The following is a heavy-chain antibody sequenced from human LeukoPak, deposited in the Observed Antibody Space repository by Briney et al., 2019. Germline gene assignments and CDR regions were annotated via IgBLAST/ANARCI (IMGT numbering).Heavy chain of an antibody. CDR2: ISAYNGNT. V-gene: IGHV1-18*01. CDR1: GYTFTSYG. CDR3: ARVNYYDSSGYLDY. J-gene: IGHJ4*02. D-gene: IGHD3-22*01. Sequence: ASVKVSCKASGYTFTSYGISWVRQAPGQGLEWMGWISAYNGNTNYAQKLQGRVTMTTDTSTSTAYMELRSLRSDDTAVCYCARVNYYDSSGYLDYWGQGTLVTVSS.